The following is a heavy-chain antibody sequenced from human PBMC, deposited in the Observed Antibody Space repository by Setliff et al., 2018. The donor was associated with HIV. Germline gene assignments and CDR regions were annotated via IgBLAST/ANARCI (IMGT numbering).Heavy chain of an antibody. V-gene: IGHV3-73*01. CDR3: LLPCTSGWHNWADP. J-gene: IGHJ5*02. CDR2: IRSKADKYAT. Sequence: PGGSLRLSCAASGFTFSGAEIHWVRQASGKGLEWVGHIRSKADKYATEYGASAKGRFIISRDDSKKTAYLQMSSLRAEDTAMYYCLLPCTSGWHNWADPWGQGTLVTVSS. D-gene: IGHD2-8*01. CDR1: GFTFSGAE.